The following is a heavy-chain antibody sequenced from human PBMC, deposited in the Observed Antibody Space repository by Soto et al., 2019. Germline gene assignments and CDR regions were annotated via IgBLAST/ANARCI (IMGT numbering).Heavy chain of an antibody. D-gene: IGHD2-2*01. Sequence: EVQLLQSGGGLVQPGESRRLSCAASGFIFSSYTMSWVRQAPGKGLEWVSVISGSGGSPYHADSVQGRFTISRDNPKNTLYLQMNSLRAEDTAIYYCAKARCSSATCYAPDYWGQGTLVTVSS. CDR2: ISGSGGSP. CDR3: AKARCSSATCYAPDY. V-gene: IGHV3-23*01. CDR1: GFIFSSYT. J-gene: IGHJ4*02.